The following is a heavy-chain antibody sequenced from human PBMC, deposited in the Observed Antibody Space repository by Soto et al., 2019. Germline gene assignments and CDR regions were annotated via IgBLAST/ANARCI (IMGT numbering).Heavy chain of an antibody. D-gene: IGHD2-2*01. CDR2: IKQDGSEK. CDR3: AREQCSSTSCYFSWFDP. Sequence: GGSLRLSCAASGFTFSSYWMSWVRQAPGKGLEWVANIKQDGSEKYYVDSVKGRFTISRDNAKNSLYLQMNSLRAEDTAVYYCAREQCSSTSCYFSWFDPWGQGTLVTVSS. V-gene: IGHV3-7*01. J-gene: IGHJ5*02. CDR1: GFTFSSYW.